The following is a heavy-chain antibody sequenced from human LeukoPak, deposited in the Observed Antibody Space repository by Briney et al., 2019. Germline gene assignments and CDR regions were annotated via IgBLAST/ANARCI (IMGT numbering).Heavy chain of an antibody. D-gene: IGHD6-13*01. Sequence: GGSPRLSCTASGFTFSNYAMSWVRQAPGKGLEWVSTITGSGDSTYNADSVKGRFTISRDNSENTMNLQMNSLRAEDTAVYYCAKGGLWYGKNDHWGQGTLVTVSS. J-gene: IGHJ4*02. CDR3: AKGGLWYGKNDH. V-gene: IGHV3-23*01. CDR2: ITGSGDST. CDR1: GFTFSNYA.